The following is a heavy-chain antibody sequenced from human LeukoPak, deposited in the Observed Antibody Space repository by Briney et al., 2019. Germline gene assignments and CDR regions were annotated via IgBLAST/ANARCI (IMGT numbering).Heavy chain of an antibody. Sequence: PGGSLRLSCAASGFTFGSYAMSWVRQAPGKGLEWVSAISGSGGSTYYADSVKGRFTISRDNSKNTLYLQMNSLRAEDTAVYYCAKDPYGSGSPRILDYWGQGTLVTVSS. D-gene: IGHD3-10*01. CDR1: GFTFGSYA. J-gene: IGHJ4*02. V-gene: IGHV3-23*01. CDR2: ISGSGGST. CDR3: AKDPYGSGSPRILDY.